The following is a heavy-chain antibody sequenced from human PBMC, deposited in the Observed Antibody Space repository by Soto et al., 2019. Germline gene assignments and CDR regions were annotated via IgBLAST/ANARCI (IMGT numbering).Heavy chain of an antibody. Sequence: SETLSLTCTVSGGSISSYFWSWIRQPPGKGLEWIGYLYYSGSTNYNPSLKSRVTISVDTSKNQFSLKLSSVTAADTAVYYCARAGRRYSSAWYEDYWGQGTLVTDSS. CDR2: LYYSGST. J-gene: IGHJ4*02. D-gene: IGHD6-19*01. CDR3: ARAGRRYSSAWYEDY. CDR1: GGSISSYF. V-gene: IGHV4-59*01.